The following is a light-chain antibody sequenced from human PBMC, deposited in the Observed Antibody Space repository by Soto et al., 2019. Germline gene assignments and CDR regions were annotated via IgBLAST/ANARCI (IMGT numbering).Light chain of an antibody. CDR2: DVS. Sequence: QSALTQPPSASGSPGQSVTISCTGTSSDVGAYDYVSWYQHHPGKAPKLMIYDVSKRPSGVPDRFSGSKSGNTASLTISGLQAEDEADYYCCSYAGSYTWVFGGGTKLTVL. V-gene: IGLV2-11*01. J-gene: IGLJ3*02. CDR1: SSDVGAYDY. CDR3: CSYAGSYTWV.